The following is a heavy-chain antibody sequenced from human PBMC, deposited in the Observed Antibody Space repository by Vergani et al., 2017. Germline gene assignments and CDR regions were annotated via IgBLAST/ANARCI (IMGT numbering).Heavy chain of an antibody. J-gene: IGHJ6*02. V-gene: IGHV1-69*01. Sequence: QVQLVQSGAEVKKPGSSVKVSCKASGGTFSSYAISWVRQAPGQGLEWMGGIIPIFGTANYAQKFQGRVTITADESTSTAYMELSSLRSEDTAVYYCASRGYSYGYGYYYGMDVWGQGTTVTVSS. CDR1: GGTFSSYA. D-gene: IGHD5-18*01. CDR3: ASRGYSYGYGYYYGMDV. CDR2: IIPIFGTA.